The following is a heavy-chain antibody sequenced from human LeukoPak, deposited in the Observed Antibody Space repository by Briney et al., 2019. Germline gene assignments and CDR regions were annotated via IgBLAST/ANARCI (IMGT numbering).Heavy chain of an antibody. J-gene: IGHJ4*02. CDR2: IYSGGST. CDR1: GFSVGSNY. V-gene: IGHV3-66*01. CDR3: AKAPYSSSY. Sequence: GGSLRLSCAASGFSVGSNYMTWVRQAPGKGLEWVSLIYSGGSTYYADSVKGRFTISRDNSKNTLYLQMNSLRAEDTAVYYCAKAPYSSSYWGQGTLVTVSS. D-gene: IGHD6-6*01.